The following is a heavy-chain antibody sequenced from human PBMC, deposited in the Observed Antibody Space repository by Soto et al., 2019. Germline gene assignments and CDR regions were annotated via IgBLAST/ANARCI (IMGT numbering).Heavy chain of an antibody. D-gene: IGHD2-2*01. V-gene: IGHV4-34*01. Sequence: QVQLQQWGAGLLKPSETLSLTCAVYGGSFSGYYWSWIRQPPGKGLEWIGEINHSGSTNYNPSRRSRVTIAVDTSKNQFSLKLSSVTAADTAVYYCARGRLVVVPAAAYYYYYYMDVWGKGTTVTVSS. CDR3: ARGRLVVVPAAAYYYYYYMDV. CDR2: INHSGST. CDR1: GGSFSGYY. J-gene: IGHJ6*03.